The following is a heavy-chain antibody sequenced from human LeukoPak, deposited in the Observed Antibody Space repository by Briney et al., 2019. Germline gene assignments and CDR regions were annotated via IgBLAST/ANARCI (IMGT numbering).Heavy chain of an antibody. J-gene: IGHJ4*02. CDR3: ARVPKI. V-gene: IGHV1-8*02. CDR1: GGTFSSYA. CDR2: MNPNSGDT. Sequence: ASVKVSCKASGGTFSSYAISWVRQAPGQGLEWMGWMNPNSGDTGYAQKFQGRVTMTRNTSISTAYMELSSLRSEDTAVYYCARVPKIWGQGTLVTVSS.